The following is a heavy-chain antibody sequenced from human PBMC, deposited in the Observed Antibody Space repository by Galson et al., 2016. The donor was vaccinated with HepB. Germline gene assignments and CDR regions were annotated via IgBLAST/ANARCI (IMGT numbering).Heavy chain of an antibody. V-gene: IGHV1-18*01. J-gene: IGHJ4*02. CDR3: ARDVQYRFDS. CDR1: GYTFTTSG. D-gene: IGHD2/OR15-2a*01. Sequence: SVKVSCKASGYTFTTSGISWVRQAPEQGLEWMGWISTYSGNTKYAQKFQGGLTLTTDSSTTTAYMELRSLRSDDTALYYCARDVQYRFDSWGQGTLVTVSS. CDR2: ISTYSGNT.